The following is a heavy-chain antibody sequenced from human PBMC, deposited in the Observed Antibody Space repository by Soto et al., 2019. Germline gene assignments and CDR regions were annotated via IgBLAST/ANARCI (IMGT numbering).Heavy chain of an antibody. D-gene: IGHD3-22*01. CDR1: GGTFSSYA. CDR3: AREPRDYYDSSGYYYYYGMDV. J-gene: IGHJ6*02. CDR2: IIPIFGTA. V-gene: IGHV1-69*01. Sequence: QVQLVQSGAEVKKPGSSVKVSCKASGGTFSSYAISWVRQAPGQGLEWMGGIIPIFGTANYAQKFQGRVTITADESTSTAYMELSSLRSEDTAVYYCAREPRDYYDSSGYYYYYGMDVWGQGTTVTVSS.